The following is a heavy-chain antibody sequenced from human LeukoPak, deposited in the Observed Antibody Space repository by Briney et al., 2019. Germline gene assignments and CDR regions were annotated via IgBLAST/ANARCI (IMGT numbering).Heavy chain of an antibody. D-gene: IGHD1-14*01. CDR1: AFPFSTYV. CDR3: AKGGLTTPLHY. Sequence: PGGSLRLPCAASAFPFSTYVMSWVRQAPGGGLEWISSISGDGARTYYTNSVKGRFTIFRDNPKNTLFLQVNSLRVEDTAVYYCAKGGLTTPLHYWGQGTLVTVSS. CDR2: ISGDGART. V-gene: IGHV3-23*01. J-gene: IGHJ4*02.